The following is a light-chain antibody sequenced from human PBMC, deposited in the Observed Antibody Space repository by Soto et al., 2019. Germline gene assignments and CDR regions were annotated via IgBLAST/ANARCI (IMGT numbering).Light chain of an antibody. CDR2: EVS. CDR1: SSDVGGYNY. J-gene: IGLJ1*01. V-gene: IGLV2-14*01. Sequence: QSALTQPASVSGSPGQSITISCTGTSSDVGGYNYVSWYQQHPGKAPKLMIYEVSNRPSGVSNRFSGSKSGNTASLTISGLQAEEEADYYCSSYTSSSTGAFGTGTKVTVL. CDR3: SSYTSSSTGA.